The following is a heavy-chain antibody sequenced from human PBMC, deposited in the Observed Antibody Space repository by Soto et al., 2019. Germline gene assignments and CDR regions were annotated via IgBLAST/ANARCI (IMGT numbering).Heavy chain of an antibody. Sequence: QVQLVQSGAEVKNPGASVKVSCKTSGYVFTSYGIGWARQAPGQGLEWMGWINTYNGNTNYAQNLQGIVTLTTDTSTITADMELRSLEPNDTAIYYCVLLDVYVTPSPQVGCGQGTTVNVSS. CDR2: INTYNGNT. CDR1: GYVFTSYG. CDR3: VLLDVYVTPSPQVG. D-gene: IGHD3-16*01. J-gene: IGHJ6*02. V-gene: IGHV1-18*01.